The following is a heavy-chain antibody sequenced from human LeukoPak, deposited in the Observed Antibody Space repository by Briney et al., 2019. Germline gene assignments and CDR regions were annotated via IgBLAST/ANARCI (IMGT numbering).Heavy chain of an antibody. J-gene: IGHJ4*02. CDR1: GFTFSSYP. V-gene: IGHV3-23*01. D-gene: IGHD3-3*01. Sequence: GGSLRLSCAASGFTFSSYPMSWVRQAPGKGLEWVSAISGSGGSTYYADSVKGRFTISRDNSKNTLYLQMNSLRAEDTAVYYCAIPRGDFWSGYYHGYFDYWGQGTLVTVSS. CDR3: AIPRGDFWSGYYHGYFDY. CDR2: ISGSGGST.